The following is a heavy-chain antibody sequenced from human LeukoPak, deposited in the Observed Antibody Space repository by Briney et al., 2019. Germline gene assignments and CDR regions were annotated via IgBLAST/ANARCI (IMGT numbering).Heavy chain of an antibody. CDR1: GYSFTENW. CDR2: IYPADSAP. CDR3: ARATREYYDSPGPFDV. D-gene: IGHD3-22*01. V-gene: IGHV5-51*03. Sequence: GNSLKISCKASGYSFTENWIAWVRQMPGKDLEWMGIIYPADSAPRYSPSFRGQVIISVDKSINTAYLQWGSLKASDTAMYYCARATREYYDSPGPFDVWGQGTMVTVSS. J-gene: IGHJ3*01.